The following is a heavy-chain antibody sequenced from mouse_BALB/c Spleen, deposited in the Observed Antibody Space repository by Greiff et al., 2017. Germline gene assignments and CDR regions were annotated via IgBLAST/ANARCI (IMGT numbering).Heavy chain of an antibody. CDR2: ISSGGST. CDR3: ARGRDGYYGGDY. CDR1: GFTFSSYA. V-gene: IGHV5-6-5*01. J-gene: IGHJ4*01. Sequence: EVQGVESGGGLVKPGGSLKLSCAASGFTFSSYAMSWVRQTPEKRLEWVASISSGGSTYYPDSVKGRFTISRDNARNILYLQMSSLRSEDTAMYYCARGRDGYYGGDYWGQGTSVTVSS. D-gene: IGHD2-3*01.